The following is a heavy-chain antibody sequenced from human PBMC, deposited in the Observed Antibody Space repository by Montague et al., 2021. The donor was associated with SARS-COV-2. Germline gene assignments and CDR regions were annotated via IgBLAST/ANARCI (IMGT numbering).Heavy chain of an antibody. CDR3: ARGWFSPMLVVVIRGPFDY. Sequence: TLSLTCTVSGGSISSGGYYWGWIRQPPGKGLEWIAYIYYSGSTXYNPSLKSRVSISVDTSKNQFSLKLSSVTAADTAVYYCARGWFSPMLVVVIRGPFDYWGQGALVTVSS. D-gene: IGHD3-22*01. CDR1: GGSISSGGYY. J-gene: IGHJ4*02. V-gene: IGHV4-31*03. CDR2: IYYSGST.